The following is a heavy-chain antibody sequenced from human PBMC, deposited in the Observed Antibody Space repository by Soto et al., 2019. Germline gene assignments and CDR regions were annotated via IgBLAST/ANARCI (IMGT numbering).Heavy chain of an antibody. Sequence: GGSLRLSCAASGFTFSSYGIHWVRQAPGKGLEWVAVISYDGSNKYYADSVKGRFTISRDNSKNTLYLQMNSLRAEDTAVYYCAKDGAGDCSGGSCYWKYYFDYWGQGTLVTVSS. CDR3: AKDGAGDCSGGSCYWKYYFDY. J-gene: IGHJ4*02. CDR2: ISYDGSNK. V-gene: IGHV3-30*18. D-gene: IGHD2-15*01. CDR1: GFTFSSYG.